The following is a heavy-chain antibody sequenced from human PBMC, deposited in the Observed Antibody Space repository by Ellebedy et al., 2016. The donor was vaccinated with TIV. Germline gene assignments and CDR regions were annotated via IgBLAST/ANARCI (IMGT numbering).Heavy chain of an antibody. CDR3: ARDWGTGITLTYAFDI. J-gene: IGHJ3*02. Sequence: SVKVSCXASGGTFSSYSIGWVRQAPGQGLEWMGGIIPIFGTVNSAHKFLGRVTITADESASTVYMELSSLRSDDTAVYYCARDWGTGITLTYAFDIWGQGTLVTVSS. D-gene: IGHD1-7*01. CDR2: IIPIFGTV. CDR1: GGTFSSYS. V-gene: IGHV1-69*13.